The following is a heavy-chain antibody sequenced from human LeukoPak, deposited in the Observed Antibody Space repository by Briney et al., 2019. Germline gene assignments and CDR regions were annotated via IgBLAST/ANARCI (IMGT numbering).Heavy chain of an antibody. CDR2: INPSGGSR. V-gene: IGHV1-46*03. Sequence: ASVKVSCKASGYTFTNYYMNWVRQAPGQGLEWMGIINPSGGSRNYAQKFQGRVTMNRDTSTTTVYMELRSLRSEDTAVYYCARGYTYGPPTDDYWGQGTLVTVSS. CDR1: GYTFTNYY. CDR3: ARGYTYGPPTDDY. D-gene: IGHD5-18*01. J-gene: IGHJ4*02.